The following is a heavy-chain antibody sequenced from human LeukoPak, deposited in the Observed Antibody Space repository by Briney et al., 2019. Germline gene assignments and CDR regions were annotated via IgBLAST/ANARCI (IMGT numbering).Heavy chain of an antibody. V-gene: IGHV3-23*01. CDR1: GFTFSSYA. CDR2: ISGSGSTT. J-gene: IGHJ4*02. D-gene: IGHD2-2*01. CDR3: AKGGLSVVPAPIVY. Sequence: GGSLRLSCAASGFTFSSYAMNWVRQAPGKGLEWVSAISGSGSTTYYTDSVKGRFTISRDNSKNTLYLQMNSLRAEDTAVYYCAKGGLSVVPAPIVYWGQGTLVTVSS.